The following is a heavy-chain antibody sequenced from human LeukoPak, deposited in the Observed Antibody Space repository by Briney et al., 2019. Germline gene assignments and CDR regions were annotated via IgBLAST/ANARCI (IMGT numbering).Heavy chain of an antibody. Sequence: SETLSLTCAVSGASIYDNWWSWVRQPPGKGLEWIGEIYHSGSTNYNTSLESRITISVHTSKNQLSLKLYSVAGADTAVYYFSRHLGTPGTRGFEYWGEGILVTVSS. CDR1: GASIYDNW. CDR2: IYHSGST. V-gene: IGHV4-4*02. CDR3: SRHLGTPGTRGFEY. D-gene: IGHD1-1*01. J-gene: IGHJ4*02.